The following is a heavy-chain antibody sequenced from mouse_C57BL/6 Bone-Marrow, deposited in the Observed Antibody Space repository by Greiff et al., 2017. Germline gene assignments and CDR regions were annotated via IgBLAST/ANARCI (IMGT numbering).Heavy chain of an antibody. Sequence: EVKLMESGGGLVQPGGSLKLSCAASGFTFSDYYMYWVRQTPEKRLEWVAYISNGGGSTYYPDTVKGRFTISRDNAKNTLYLQMSRLKSEDTAMYYCARLLYGSSSYYFDYWGQGTTLTVSS. J-gene: IGHJ2*01. CDR3: ARLLYGSSSYYFDY. D-gene: IGHD1-1*01. CDR2: ISNGGGST. CDR1: GFTFSDYY. V-gene: IGHV5-12*01.